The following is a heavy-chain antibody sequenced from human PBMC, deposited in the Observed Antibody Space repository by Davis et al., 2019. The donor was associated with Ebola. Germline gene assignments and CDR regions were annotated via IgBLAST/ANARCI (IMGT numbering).Heavy chain of an antibody. J-gene: IGHJ1*01. Sequence: GESLKISCAASGFTFSSYGMHWVRQAPAKGLEWVAVISIDGTNKYYADSVKGRFTISRDNSKNTLSLQMNSLRAEETAVYYCAKDTRMITFGGVIAPVFQHWGQGTLVTVSS. CDR2: ISIDGTNK. V-gene: IGHV3-30*18. CDR1: GFTFSSYG. CDR3: AKDTRMITFGGVIAPVFQH. D-gene: IGHD3-16*02.